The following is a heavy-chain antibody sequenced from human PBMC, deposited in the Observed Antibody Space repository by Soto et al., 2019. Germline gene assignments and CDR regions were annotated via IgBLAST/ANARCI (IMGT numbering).Heavy chain of an antibody. Sequence: EVQLVESGGGLVKPGGSLRLSCAASGFTFSSYSMNWVRQAPGKGLEWVSSISSSSSYIYYADSVKGRFTISRDNAKNTPYLQMNSLRAEDTAVYYCARDPYDFWSGGGDYWGQGTLVTVSS. CDR2: ISSSSSYI. D-gene: IGHD3-3*01. J-gene: IGHJ4*02. CDR1: GFTFSSYS. V-gene: IGHV3-21*01. CDR3: ARDPYDFWSGGGDY.